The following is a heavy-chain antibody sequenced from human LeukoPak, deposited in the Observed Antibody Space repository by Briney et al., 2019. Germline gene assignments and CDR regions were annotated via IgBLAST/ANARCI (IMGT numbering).Heavy chain of an antibody. CDR3: ARDLGDVSMVRGVMVYFDY. CDR2: INWNGGST. CDR1: GFTLSSHG. J-gene: IGHJ4*02. V-gene: IGHV3-20*04. D-gene: IGHD3-10*01. Sequence: GGSLRLSCTASGFTLSSHGMNWVRQAPGKGLEWVSGINWNGGSTGYADSVKGRFTISRDNAKNSLYLQMNSLRAEDTALYYCARDLGDVSMVRGVMVYFDYWGQGTLVTVSS.